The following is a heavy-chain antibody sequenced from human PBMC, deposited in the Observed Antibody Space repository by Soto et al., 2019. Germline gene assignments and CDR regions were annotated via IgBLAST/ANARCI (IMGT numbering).Heavy chain of an antibody. CDR2: ISGSGGST. V-gene: IGHV3-23*01. Sequence: EVQLLESGGGLVQPGGSLRLSCAASGFTFSSYAMSWVRQAPGKGLEWVSGISGSGGSTYYADSVKGRFTSSRDDSKKKLCLQMNSLRAEDTAVYYCAIAHSGYVWGRYYFDYWGQGTLVTVSS. CDR3: AIAHSGYVWGRYYFDY. D-gene: IGHD5-12*01. J-gene: IGHJ4*02. CDR1: GFTFSSYA.